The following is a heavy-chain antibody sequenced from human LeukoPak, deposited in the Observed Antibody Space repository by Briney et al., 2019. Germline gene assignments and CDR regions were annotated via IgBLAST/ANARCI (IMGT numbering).Heavy chain of an antibody. CDR1: GFTFSSYG. Sequence: PGGSLRLSCAASGFTFSSYGMHWVRQAPGKGLEWVAFIRYDGSNKYYADSVKGRFTISRDNSKNTLYLQMNSLRAEDTAVYYCAKRYCSSTSCGDYWGQGALVTVSS. CDR2: IRYDGSNK. D-gene: IGHD2-2*01. CDR3: AKRYCSSTSCGDY. J-gene: IGHJ4*02. V-gene: IGHV3-30*02.